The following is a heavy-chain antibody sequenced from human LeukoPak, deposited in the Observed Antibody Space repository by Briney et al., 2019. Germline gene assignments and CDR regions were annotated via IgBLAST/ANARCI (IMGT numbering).Heavy chain of an antibody. V-gene: IGHV3-48*01. D-gene: IGHD2-2*01. J-gene: IGHJ4*02. CDR2: ISSSSSTI. CDR3: ARDLSSTSPHNTLIGY. CDR1: GFTCSSYS. Sequence: GGSLRLSCAASGFTCSSYSMNWVRQAPGKGLEWVSYISSSSSTIYYADSVKGRFTISRDNAKNSLYLQMNSLRAEDTAVYYCARDLSSTSPHNTLIGYWGQGTLVTVSS.